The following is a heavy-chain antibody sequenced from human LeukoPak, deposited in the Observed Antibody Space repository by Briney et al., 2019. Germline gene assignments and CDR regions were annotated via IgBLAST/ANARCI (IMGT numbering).Heavy chain of an antibody. J-gene: IGHJ6*02. D-gene: IGHD2-2*01. Sequence: PSQTLSLTCTVSGGSISSGGYYWSWIRQPPGKGLEWIGYIYYSGSTYYNPSLRSRLNISVDKSKNQFSLKVTSVTAADTAVYYCARVGGYCTSTSCSNSYYYYGMDVWRQGTTVTVSS. V-gene: IGHV4-31*03. CDR2: IYYSGST. CDR3: ARVGGYCTSTSCSNSYYYYGMDV. CDR1: GGSISSGGYY.